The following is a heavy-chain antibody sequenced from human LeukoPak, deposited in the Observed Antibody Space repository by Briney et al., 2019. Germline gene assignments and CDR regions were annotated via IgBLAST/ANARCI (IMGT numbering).Heavy chain of an antibody. CDR1: GFTFSNYN. CDR3: ARDDTAVAGTELDY. D-gene: IGHD6-19*01. Sequence: GGSLRLSCAASGFTFSNYNMNWIRQAPGKGLEWVSYISSSSTNIYYTDSVKGRFTISRDNAKNSLYLQMNSLRAEDTAVYYCARDDTAVAGTELDYWGQGTLVTVSS. V-gene: IGHV3-21*01. CDR2: ISSSSTNI. J-gene: IGHJ4*02.